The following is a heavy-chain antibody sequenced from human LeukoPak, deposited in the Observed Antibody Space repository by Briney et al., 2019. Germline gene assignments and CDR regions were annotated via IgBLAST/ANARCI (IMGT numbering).Heavy chain of an antibody. CDR2: MQPSSGAT. CDR3: ASGRGRSWFDP. Sequence: GASVKVSCTASGYTFTAYNIHWVRQPPGQGLEWMGWMQPSSGATNYAQKFQGRVTMTGDTSISTAYMELSRLTSDDTAFYYCASGRGRSWFDPWGRGTLVTVSS. CDR1: GYTFTAYN. J-gene: IGHJ5*02. V-gene: IGHV1-2*02. D-gene: IGHD1-26*01.